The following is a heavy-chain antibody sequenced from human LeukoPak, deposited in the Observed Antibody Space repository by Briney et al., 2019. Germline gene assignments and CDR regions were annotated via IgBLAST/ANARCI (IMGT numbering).Heavy chain of an antibody. Sequence: GGSLRLSCAASGFTFSNYAMSWVRRAPGKGLEWFSTVSDKGDATAHADSVKGRFTISRDNAKNTLSLLMNILRAEDTAVYYCARVGPLATRSAGHYYFDLCGRGTLVTVSS. CDR1: GFTFSNYA. CDR3: ARVGPLATRSAGHYYFDL. D-gene: IGHD3-10*01. CDR2: VSDKGDAT. V-gene: IGHV3-23*01. J-gene: IGHJ2*01.